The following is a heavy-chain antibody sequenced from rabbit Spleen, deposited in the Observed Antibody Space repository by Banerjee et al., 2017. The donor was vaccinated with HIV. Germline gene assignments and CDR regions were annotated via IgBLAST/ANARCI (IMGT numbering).Heavy chain of an antibody. D-gene: IGHD2-1*01. J-gene: IGHJ4*01. CDR2: IDSDST. CDR3: ARGSATMTLVITGYYFTL. V-gene: IGHV1S40*01. Sequence: GRWAPGKGLEWIACIDSDSTAYASWAKGRFTISKTSSTTVTLQMTSLTAADTATYFCARGSATMTLVITGYYFTLWGPGTLVTVS.